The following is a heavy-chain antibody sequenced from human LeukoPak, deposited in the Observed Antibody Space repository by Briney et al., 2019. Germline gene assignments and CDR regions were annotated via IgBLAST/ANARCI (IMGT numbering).Heavy chain of an antibody. CDR2: ISAYNGNT. V-gene: IGHV1-18*01. Sequence: GASVKVSCKASGYTFTSYGISWVRQAPGQGLEWMGWISAYNGNTNYAQKLQGRVTMTTDTSTSTAYMELRSLRSDDTAVYYCARDLPPRELDGSGSYDDAFDIWGQGTMVTVSS. CDR1: GYTFTSYG. CDR3: ARDLPPRELDGSGSYDDAFDI. D-gene: IGHD3-10*01. J-gene: IGHJ3*02.